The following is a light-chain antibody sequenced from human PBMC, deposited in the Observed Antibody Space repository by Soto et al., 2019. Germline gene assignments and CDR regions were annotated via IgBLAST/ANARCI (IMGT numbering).Light chain of an antibody. CDR3: CSYAGSSTFEV. CDR2: EGS. V-gene: IGLV2-23*03. CDR1: SSDVGSYNL. J-gene: IGLJ2*01. Sequence: QSVLTQPASVSGSPGQSITISCTGTSSDVGSYNLVSWYQQHPGKAPKLMIYEGSKRPSGVSNRFSGSKSGNTASLTIFGLQAEDEADYYCCSYAGSSTFEVFGGGTKLTVL.